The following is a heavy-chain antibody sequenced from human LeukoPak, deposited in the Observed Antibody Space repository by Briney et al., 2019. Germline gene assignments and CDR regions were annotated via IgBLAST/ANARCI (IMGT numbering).Heavy chain of an antibody. Sequence: SVKVSFKASVGTFSDYIVSWVRQAPGQGLEWVGRIILTLSSANYAQKFQGRVTFTADKSTSTVYMELSSLRSEDTAVYYCARASELTRSSWYVPPFDSWGQGTLVTVSS. D-gene: IGHD6-13*01. CDR2: IILTLSSA. CDR1: VGTFSDYI. J-gene: IGHJ4*02. V-gene: IGHV1-69*08. CDR3: ARASELTRSSWYVPPFDS.